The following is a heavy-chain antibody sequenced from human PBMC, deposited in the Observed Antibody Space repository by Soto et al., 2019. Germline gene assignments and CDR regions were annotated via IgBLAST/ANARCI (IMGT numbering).Heavy chain of an antibody. Sequence: SHGVRRVRPAPGKGLEWVSTILVDGRTFYVDSVKGRFTISRDSSQNTVYLQMNSLTAGDTALYSCAKATATGGGAFDICGQATMVTGSS. D-gene: IGHD2-8*02. J-gene: IGHJ3*02. CDR2: ILVDGRT. V-gene: IGHV3-23*01. CDR1: SHG. CDR3: AKATATGGGAFDI.